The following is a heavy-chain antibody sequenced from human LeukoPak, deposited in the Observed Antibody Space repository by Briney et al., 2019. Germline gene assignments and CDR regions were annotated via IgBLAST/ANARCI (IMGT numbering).Heavy chain of an antibody. D-gene: IGHD3-22*01. CDR3: ASTSITYYYDSSGYYLGY. CDR2: IYYSGSA. CDR1: GDSISSTNYY. Sequence: TSETLSLTCTVSGDSISSTNYYWGWIRQPPGKGLEWLGSIYYSGSANYNPSLKSRVTISVDTSKNQFSLKLSSVTAADTAVYYCASTSITYYYDSSGYYLGYWGQGTLVTVSS. J-gene: IGHJ4*02. V-gene: IGHV4-39*07.